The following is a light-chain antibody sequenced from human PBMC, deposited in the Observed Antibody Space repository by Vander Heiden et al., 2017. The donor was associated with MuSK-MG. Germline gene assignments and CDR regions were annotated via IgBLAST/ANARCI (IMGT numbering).Light chain of an antibody. CDR2: RDS. J-gene: IGLJ2*01. CDR1: NIGSKS. CDR3: QVWDSSTVV. Sequence: SYELTQPLSVSVALGQTARITCGGNNIGSKSVHWSQQKPGQAPVLVIYRDSARPSWIPERFSGSNSGNTATLTISRAQAGDEADYYCQVWDSSTVVFGGGTKLTVL. V-gene: IGLV3-9*01.